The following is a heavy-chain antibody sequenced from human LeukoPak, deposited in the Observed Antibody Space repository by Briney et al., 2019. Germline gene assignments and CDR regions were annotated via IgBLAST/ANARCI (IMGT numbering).Heavy chain of an antibody. D-gene: IGHD6-13*01. Sequence: SETLSLTCAVYGGSFSGYYWSWIRQPPGKGLEWIGEINHSGSTNYNPSLKSRVTISVDTSKNQFSLKLSSVTAADTAVYYCAREPSEAAAADDSYGMDVWGQGTTVTVSS. CDR3: AREPSEAAAADDSYGMDV. CDR2: INHSGST. J-gene: IGHJ6*02. CDR1: GGSFSGYY. V-gene: IGHV4-34*01.